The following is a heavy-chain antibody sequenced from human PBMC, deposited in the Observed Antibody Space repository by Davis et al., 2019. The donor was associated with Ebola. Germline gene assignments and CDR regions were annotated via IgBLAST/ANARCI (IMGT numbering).Heavy chain of an antibody. CDR2: IKSDGSSA. V-gene: IGHV3-74*01. CDR3: GSPVVA. D-gene: IGHD2-15*01. J-gene: IGHJ4*02. Sequence: GDSLKISCAASGFTFSSYALSWVRQAPGKGLVWVSQIKSDGSSATYADSVKGRFTISRDNAKNTLYLQMNSLRAEDTAVYYCGSPVVAWGQGTLVTVSS. CDR1: GFTFSSYA.